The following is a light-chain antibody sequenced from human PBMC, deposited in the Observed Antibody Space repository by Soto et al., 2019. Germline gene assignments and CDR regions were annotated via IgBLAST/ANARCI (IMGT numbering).Light chain of an antibody. CDR2: AAS. Sequence: DIQMTQSPASLSASVGDRVTITCRASQSTDTFLNWYQQRPGQAPRLLIYAASNLDNGVPSTFSCSGSYGVFRLRRGGLQPEDFGTDYCQQSYRARGTVGQGTKVDIK. V-gene: IGKV1-39*01. J-gene: IGKJ2*02. CDR3: QQSYRARGT. CDR1: QSTDTF.